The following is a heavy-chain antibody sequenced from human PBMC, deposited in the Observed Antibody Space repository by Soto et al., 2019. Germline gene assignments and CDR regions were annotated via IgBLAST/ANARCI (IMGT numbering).Heavy chain of an antibody. CDR3: ATDLDVDVTPSSTHCCYSCGMDF. CDR1: GFSFRDYF. Sequence: PGGSLRLSCAASGFSFRDYFMSWIRQAPGKGLGWVAVISYDGSNKDYADSVKGRFTISRDNSYSTLYLQINSLRAEDTDVYYCATDLDVDVTPSSTHCCYSCGMDFWAQRTTVTVS. V-gene: IGHV3-30*03. CDR2: ISYDGSNK. J-gene: IGHJ6*02. D-gene: IGHD2-21*02.